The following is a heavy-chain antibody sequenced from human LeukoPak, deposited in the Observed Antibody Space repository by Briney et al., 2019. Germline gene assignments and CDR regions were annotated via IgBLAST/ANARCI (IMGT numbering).Heavy chain of an antibody. D-gene: IGHD3-10*01. CDR3: ARRFRTSASGILHHDAYDI. V-gene: IGHV4-4*09. CDR2: IYGSP. Sequence: SETLSLTCTVSGGSITDHYWGWIRHTPGMGLEWIGHIYGSPTYNPSLKSRVTISDDTSENQIFLQMTSVTAADTAIYYCARRFRTSASGILHHDAYDIWGPGTEVIVSS. J-gene: IGHJ3*02. CDR1: GGSITDHY.